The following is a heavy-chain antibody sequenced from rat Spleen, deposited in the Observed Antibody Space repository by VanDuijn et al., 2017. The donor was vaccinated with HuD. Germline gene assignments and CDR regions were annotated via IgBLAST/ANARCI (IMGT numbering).Heavy chain of an antibody. CDR3: AAHPPGEGPFAY. D-gene: IGHD1-11*01. CDR2: ISTGGGNT. V-gene: IGHV5-25*01. CDR1: GFTFSNYV. J-gene: IGHJ3*01. Sequence: EGQLVESGGGLVEPGRSLKLSCAASGFTFSNYVMDWVRQAPKKGLEWVASISTGGGNTYYPDSVKGRFTISRDNAKSTLYLQMNSLRSEDTATYYCAAHPPGEGPFAYWGQGTLVTVSS.